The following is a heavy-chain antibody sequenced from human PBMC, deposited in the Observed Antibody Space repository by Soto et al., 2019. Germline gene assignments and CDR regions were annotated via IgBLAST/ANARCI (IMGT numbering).Heavy chain of an antibody. D-gene: IGHD4-17*01. CDR3: AKHGDYVRYGMDV. CDR2: ISYDGSNK. CDR1: GFTFSSYG. J-gene: IGHJ6*02. V-gene: IGHV3-30*18. Sequence: VQLVESGGGLVQPGRSLRLSCAASGFTFSSYGMHWVRQAPGKGLEWVAVISYDGSNKYYADSVKGRFTISRDNSKNTLYLQMNSLRAEDTAVYYCAKHGDYVRYGMDVWGQGTTVTVSS.